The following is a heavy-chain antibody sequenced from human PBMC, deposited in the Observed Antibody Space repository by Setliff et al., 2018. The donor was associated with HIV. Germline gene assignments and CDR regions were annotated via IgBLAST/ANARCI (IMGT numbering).Heavy chain of an antibody. Sequence: SETLSLTCTVSGGFISSTSYYWGWVRQAPGKGLEWIGSVYYSGTTWYNPSLKSRVTMSTDTSKSHLSLKLRAVTAADTAVYYCAKKYYDLWGTQTDVWGNGPTVTVSS. J-gene: IGHJ6*04. D-gene: IGHD3-3*01. CDR1: GGFISSTSYY. V-gene: IGHV4-39*01. CDR3: AKKYYDLWGTQTDV. CDR2: VYYSGTT.